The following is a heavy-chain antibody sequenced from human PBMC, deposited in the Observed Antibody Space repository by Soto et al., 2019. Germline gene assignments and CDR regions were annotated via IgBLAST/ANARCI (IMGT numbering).Heavy chain of an antibody. CDR3: AKEVAFVGPGGPDS. J-gene: IGHJ4*02. Sequence: GSLRLSCTTSGFSFSAYAMGWVRQAPGKGLEWVSAVSGSGANTYYADSVKGRFTISRDNSKDTLYLQMNSLRVDDTALYYCAKEVAFVGPGGPDSWGQGTLVTVSS. D-gene: IGHD1-26*01. CDR1: GFSFSAYA. CDR2: VSGSGANT. V-gene: IGHV3-23*01.